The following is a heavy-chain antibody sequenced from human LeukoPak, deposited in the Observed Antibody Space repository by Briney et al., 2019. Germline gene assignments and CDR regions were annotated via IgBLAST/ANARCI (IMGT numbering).Heavy chain of an antibody. CDR1: GGPISSYY. CDR3: AGVGLYERTLFDY. Sequence: SETLSLTCTVSGGPISSYYWSWIRQPPGKGLEWIGYIYYSGNTNYNPSLKSRVTISVDTSKNQFSLKLSSVTAADTAVYYCAGVGLYERTLFDYWGQGTLVTVSS. V-gene: IGHV4-59*12. CDR2: IYYSGNT. D-gene: IGHD2/OR15-2a*01. J-gene: IGHJ4*02.